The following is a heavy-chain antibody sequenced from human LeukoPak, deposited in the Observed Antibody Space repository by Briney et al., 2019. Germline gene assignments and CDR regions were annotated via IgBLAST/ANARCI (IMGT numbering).Heavy chain of an antibody. Sequence: SETLSLTCTVSGGSISSYYWSWIRQPPGKGLEWIGYIYYSGSTNYNPSLKSRVTISVDTSKNQFSLKLSSVTAADTAVYYCARDQGPVAGNPFDYWGQGTLVTVSS. V-gene: IGHV4-59*01. D-gene: IGHD6-19*01. CDR1: GGSISSYY. CDR2: IYYSGST. J-gene: IGHJ4*02. CDR3: ARDQGPVAGNPFDY.